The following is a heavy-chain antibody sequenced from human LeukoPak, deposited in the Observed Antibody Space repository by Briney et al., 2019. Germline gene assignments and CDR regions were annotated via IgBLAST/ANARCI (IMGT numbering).Heavy chain of an antibody. CDR2: TKNKANSYTT. J-gene: IGHJ4*02. CDR3: ARGVGWDPRYFGY. CDR1: GFTLNDYY. D-gene: IGHD1-26*01. V-gene: IGHV3-72*01. Sequence: GGSLRLSCAASGFTLNDYYIDWVRQAPGKGLEWVGRTKNKANSYTTEYAAPVKGRFTISRDASKNSVYLQMNSLKTEDTAVYYCARGVGWDPRYFGYWGQGTLVTVSS.